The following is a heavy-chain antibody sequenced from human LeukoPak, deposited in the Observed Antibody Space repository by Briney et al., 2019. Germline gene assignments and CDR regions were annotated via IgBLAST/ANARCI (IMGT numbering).Heavy chain of an antibody. V-gene: IGHV3-48*03. CDR3: AKVRDYYDSSVWFDP. CDR2: ISSSGSTI. D-gene: IGHD3-22*01. CDR1: GFTFSSYE. J-gene: IGHJ5*02. Sequence: GGSLRLSCAASGFTFSSYEMNWVRQAPGKGLEWVSYISSSGSTIYYADSVKGRFTISRDNSKNTLYLQMNSLRAEDTAVYYCAKVRDYYDSSVWFDPWGQGTLVTVSS.